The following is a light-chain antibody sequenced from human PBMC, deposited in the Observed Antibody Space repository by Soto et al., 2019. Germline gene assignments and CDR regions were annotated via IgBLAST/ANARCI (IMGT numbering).Light chain of an antibody. CDR3: CSSAGSSTFLYV. V-gene: IGLV2-23*02. CDR2: EVS. Sequence: QSVLTQPASVSGSPGQSITISCTGTSSDVGSYNLVSWYQQHPGKAPKLMIYEVSKRPSGVSNRFSGSKSGNTASLTISGLQAEDEADYYCCSSAGSSTFLYVFGTGTKDTDL. CDR1: SSDVGSYNL. J-gene: IGLJ1*01.